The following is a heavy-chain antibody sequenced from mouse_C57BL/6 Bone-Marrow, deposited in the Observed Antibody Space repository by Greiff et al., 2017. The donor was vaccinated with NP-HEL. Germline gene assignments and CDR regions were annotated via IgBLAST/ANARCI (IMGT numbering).Heavy chain of an antibody. J-gene: IGHJ3*01. D-gene: IGHD2-3*01. CDR2: IDPSDSYT. Sequence: QVQQQPGAELVKPGASVKLSCKASGYTFTSYWMQWVKQRPGQGLEWIGEIDPSDSYTNYNQKFKGKATLTVDTSSSTAYMQLSSLTSEDSAVYYCARAGYYWFAYWGQGTLVTVSA. CDR3: ARAGYYWFAY. V-gene: IGHV1-50*01. CDR1: GYTFTSYW.